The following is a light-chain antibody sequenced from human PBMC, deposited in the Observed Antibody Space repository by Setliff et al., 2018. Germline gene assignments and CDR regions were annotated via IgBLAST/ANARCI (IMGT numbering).Light chain of an antibody. V-gene: IGLV2-14*03. CDR3: SSYADSNIFL. J-gene: IGLJ1*01. Sequence: QSALTQPAAVSGSPGQSITISCAGTSSDVGGYNYVSWYQQHPGKAPKLMIYEVTKRPSGVSDRFSGSKSGNTASLTISGLQAEDEADYYCSSYADSNIFLFGTGTKVTVL. CDR1: SSDVGGYNY. CDR2: EVT.